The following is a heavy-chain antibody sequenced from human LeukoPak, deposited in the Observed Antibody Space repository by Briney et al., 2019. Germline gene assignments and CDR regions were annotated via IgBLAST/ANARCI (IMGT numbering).Heavy chain of an antibody. Sequence: ASVKVSCKISGYTLTELSMHWVRQAPGKGLEWMGGIDPEHGEAIFSQKFQGRVTMTEDTSTDTTYMELTSLSSEDTAVYYCAKEYCSGTSCDRSFEYWGQGTLVTVSS. D-gene: IGHD2-2*02. J-gene: IGHJ4*02. CDR2: IDPEHGEA. CDR3: AKEYCSGTSCDRSFEY. V-gene: IGHV1-24*01. CDR1: GYTLTELS.